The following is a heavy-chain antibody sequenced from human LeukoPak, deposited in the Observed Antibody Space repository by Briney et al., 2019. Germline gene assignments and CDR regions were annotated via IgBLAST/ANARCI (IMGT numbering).Heavy chain of an antibody. J-gene: IGHJ4*02. V-gene: IGHV4-39*01. CDR3: ARLCSGGSCYYGYFDY. D-gene: IGHD2-15*01. Sequence: SETLSLTCTVSGDSISSNIYYWGWIRQPPGKELEWIGTIYCSGNTYYNPSLKSRVTMYVDTSKNQFSLKLNSVTAADTAVYYCARLCSGGSCYYGYFDYWGQGTLVTVSS. CDR2: IYCSGNT. CDR1: GDSISSNIYY.